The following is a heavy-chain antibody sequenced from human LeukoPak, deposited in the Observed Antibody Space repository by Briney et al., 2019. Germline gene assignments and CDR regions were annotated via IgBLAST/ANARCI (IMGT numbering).Heavy chain of an antibody. CDR3: ANLESKTRGGAFDI. CDR2: FIPVFNVV. V-gene: IGHV1-69*13. Sequence: SVKVSCKVSGGTVRNYAISWVRQAPGQGLEWMGGFIPVFNVVTYAQKFQGRVTITADEPTSTVYMELTSLTSEDTAIFYCANLESKTRGGAFDIWGQGTAVTVSS. D-gene: IGHD3-3*01. J-gene: IGHJ3*02. CDR1: GGTVRNYA.